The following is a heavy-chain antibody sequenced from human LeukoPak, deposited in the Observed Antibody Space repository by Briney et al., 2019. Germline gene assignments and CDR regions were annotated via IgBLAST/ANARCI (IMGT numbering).Heavy chain of an antibody. CDR3: ARWMEAQNSYYYGMDV. D-gene: IGHD2-2*03. J-gene: IGHJ6*02. V-gene: IGHV1-69*01. CDR2: IIPIFGTA. CDR1: GGTFSSYA. Sequence: SVKVSCKASGGTFSSYAISWVRQAPGQGLEWMGGIIPIFGTANYAQKFQGRVTITADESTSTAYMELSSLRSEDTAVYYCARWMEAQNSYYYGMDVWGQGTTVTVSS.